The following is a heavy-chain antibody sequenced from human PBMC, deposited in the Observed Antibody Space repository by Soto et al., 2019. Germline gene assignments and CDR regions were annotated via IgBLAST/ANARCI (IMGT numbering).Heavy chain of an antibody. CDR3: AKNNMGYYLDY. CDR2: ISGSGGTT. V-gene: IGHV3-23*01. Sequence: EVQVLESGGALVQPGGSLSLPFEAPGFTFSNYAMSWFRQAQGRGLEWVSSISGSGGTTYYADSVKGRLTLSRDNSKNTLYLQMNSLRVEDTAVYYCAKNNMGYYLDYWGQGTLVTVSS. CDR1: GFTFSNYA. J-gene: IGHJ4*02. D-gene: IGHD3-10*01.